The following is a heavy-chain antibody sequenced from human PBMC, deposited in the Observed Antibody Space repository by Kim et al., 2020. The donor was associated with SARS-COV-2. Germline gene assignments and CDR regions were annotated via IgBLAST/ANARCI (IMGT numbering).Heavy chain of an antibody. CDR3: ARAPSENYGMDV. J-gene: IGHJ6*02. Sequence: TYAQKFQGRVNMTRDTSTSTVYMELSSLTSEDTAVYYCARAPSENYGMDVWGQGTTVTVSS. V-gene: IGHV1-46*01.